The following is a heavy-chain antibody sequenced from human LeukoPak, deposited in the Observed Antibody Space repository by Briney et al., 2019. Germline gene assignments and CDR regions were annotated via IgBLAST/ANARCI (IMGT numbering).Heavy chain of an antibody. Sequence: GSLRLSCAASGFTFSSYSMNWVRQAPGKGLEWVSYISSSSSTIYYADSVKGRFTISRDNAKSSLYLQMNSLRAEDTAVYYCAGGSFSDYASTRDYWGQGTLVTVSS. CDR2: ISSSSSTI. V-gene: IGHV3-48*01. D-gene: IGHD4-17*01. CDR3: AGGSFSDYASTRDY. J-gene: IGHJ4*02. CDR1: GFTFSSYS.